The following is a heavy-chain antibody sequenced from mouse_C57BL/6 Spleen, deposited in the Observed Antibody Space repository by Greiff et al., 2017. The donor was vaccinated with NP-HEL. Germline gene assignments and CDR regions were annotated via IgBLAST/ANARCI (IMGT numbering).Heavy chain of an antibody. CDR1: GYTFTSYW. J-gene: IGHJ4*01. CDR2: IDPSDSET. CDR3: GTSRYYYAMDY. D-gene: IGHD6-1*01. Sequence: VQLQQPGAELVRPGSSVKLSCKASGYTFTSYWMHWVKQRPIQGLEWIGNIDPSDSETQYNQKFKDKATMTVDKSSSTAYMQLSILTPEDSVVSSCGTSRYYYAMDYWGQGTSVTVSS. V-gene: IGHV1-52*01.